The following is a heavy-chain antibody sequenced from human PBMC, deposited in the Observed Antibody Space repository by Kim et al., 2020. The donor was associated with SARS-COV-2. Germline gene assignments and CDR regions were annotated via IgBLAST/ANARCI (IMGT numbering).Heavy chain of an antibody. CDR2: IYYSGNT. CDR3: ARGGWYVYY. J-gene: IGHJ4*02. CDR1: GGSISSYY. D-gene: IGHD6-19*01. Sequence: SETLSLTCTVSGGSISSYYWSWIRQPPGKGLEWIGYIYYSGNTNYNPSLKSRVTISVDTSKNQFSLKLSSVTAADTAVYYCARGGWYVYYWGQGTLVTVSS. V-gene: IGHV4-59*01.